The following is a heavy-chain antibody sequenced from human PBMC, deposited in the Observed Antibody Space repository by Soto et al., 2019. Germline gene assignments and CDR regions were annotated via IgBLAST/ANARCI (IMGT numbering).Heavy chain of an antibody. D-gene: IGHD1-1*01. CDR3: ASTTGTVAPQYYYYYMDV. Sequence: SETLSLTCTVSGGSIISYYWIWIRPPPGKGLEWIGYIYYSGSTNYNPSPKSRVTISVDTSKNQFSLKLSSVTAADTAVYYCASTTGTVAPQYYYYYMDVWGKGTTVTVSS. J-gene: IGHJ6*03. CDR1: GGSIISYY. CDR2: IYYSGST. V-gene: IGHV4-59*08.